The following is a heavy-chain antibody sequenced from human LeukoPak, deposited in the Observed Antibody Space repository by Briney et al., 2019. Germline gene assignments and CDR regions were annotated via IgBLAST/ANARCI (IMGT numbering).Heavy chain of an antibody. Sequence: GVSLSLSCASSGFTFNHPRIRCVRQSPRKRLHSFIHLKIKPSGGTTDYDAPVQGRFTISRDDSKNTLYLQMNSLKTEDTAVYYCTTLEGVVIIYTHHRDYWGQGTLVTVSS. D-gene: IGHD3-3*01. CDR1: GFTFNHPR. V-gene: IGHV3-15*01. J-gene: IGHJ4*02. CDR2: LKIKPSGGTT. CDR3: TTLEGVVIIYTHHRDY.